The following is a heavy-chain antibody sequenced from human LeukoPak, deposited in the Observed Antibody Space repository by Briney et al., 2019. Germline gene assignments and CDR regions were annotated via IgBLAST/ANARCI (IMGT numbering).Heavy chain of an antibody. J-gene: IGHJ3*02. CDR2: IYYSGST. D-gene: IGHD3-3*01. V-gene: IGHV4-59*01. Sequence: SETLSLTCTVSGGSISSYYWSWIRQPPGKGLEWIGYIYYSGSTNYNPSLKSRVTISVDTSKDQFSLKLSSVTAADTAVYYCARDSHTIFGVVDAFDSWGQGTMVTVSS. CDR3: ARDSHTIFGVVDAFDS. CDR1: GGSISSYY.